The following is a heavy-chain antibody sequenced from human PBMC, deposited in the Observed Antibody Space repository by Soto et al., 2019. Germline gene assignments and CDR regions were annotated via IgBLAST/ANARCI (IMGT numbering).Heavy chain of an antibody. CDR1: GGTSRSLS. V-gene: IGHV1-69*17. Sequence: QVQLVQSGAEVKKPGSSVKVSCKASGGTSRSLSITWVRQAPGQGLEWMGGITPLFGIPNYPQKFQGRLPITADKSTGTAYLGLSSLRSEDTAVYYCAKDTHSAGGWFDTWGRGTLVTVSS. J-gene: IGHJ5*02. CDR3: AKDTHSAGGWFDT. D-gene: IGHD2-15*01. CDR2: ITPLFGIP.